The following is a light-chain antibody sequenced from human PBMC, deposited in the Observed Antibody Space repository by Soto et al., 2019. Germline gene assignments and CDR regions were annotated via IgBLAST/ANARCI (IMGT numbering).Light chain of an antibody. CDR2: DTS. V-gene: IGLV7-46*01. J-gene: IGLJ2*01. CDR1: TGGVTSGHY. Sequence: QAVVTQEPSLTVSPGGTVTLTCGSSTGGVTSGHYPYWFQQKPGQAPRTLVYDTSDRHSWTPARFTGSLLGDKAALTLSGAQPEDEADYYCLLFYSGVRVFGGGTKVTVL. CDR3: LLFYSGVRV.